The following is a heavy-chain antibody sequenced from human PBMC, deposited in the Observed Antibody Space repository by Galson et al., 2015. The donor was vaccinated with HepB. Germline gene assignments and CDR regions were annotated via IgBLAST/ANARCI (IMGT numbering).Heavy chain of an antibody. CDR3: ARGKGCSGGSCYSGFDP. V-gene: IGHV4-59*01. J-gene: IGHJ5*02. Sequence: SETLSLTCTVSGGSISSYYWSWIRQPPGKGLEWIGYIYYSGSTNYNPSLKSRVTISVDTSKNQFSLKLSSVTAADTAVYYCARGKGCSGGSCYSGFDPWGQGTLVTVSS. D-gene: IGHD2-15*01. CDR2: IYYSGST. CDR1: GGSISSYY.